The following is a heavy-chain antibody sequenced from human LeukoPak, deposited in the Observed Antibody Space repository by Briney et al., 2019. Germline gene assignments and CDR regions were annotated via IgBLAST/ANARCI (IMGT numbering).Heavy chain of an antibody. CDR3: ARVDPIAVAGDDY. V-gene: IGHV3-48*01. CDR2: ISSSTTTI. Sequence: GGSLRLSCAASEFTFSDYNMNWVRQAPGKGLEWVSYISSSTTTIYYADSVKGRFTISRDNVKNSLYLQMDSLRVEDTAVYYCARVDPIAVAGDDYWGQGTQVAVSS. CDR1: EFTFSDYN. J-gene: IGHJ4*02. D-gene: IGHD6-19*01.